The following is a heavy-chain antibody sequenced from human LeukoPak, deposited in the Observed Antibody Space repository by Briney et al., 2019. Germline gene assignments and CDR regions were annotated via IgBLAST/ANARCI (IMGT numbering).Heavy chain of an antibody. CDR2: IYYSGST. CDR3: ARSGDYYDSSGYYSLDY. V-gene: IGHV4-59*01. J-gene: IGHJ4*02. Sequence: SETLSLTCTVSGGSISSYYWSWIRQPPGTGLEWIGYIYYSGSTNYNPSLKSRVTISVDTSKNQFSLKLSSVTAADTAVYYCARSGDYYDSSGYYSLDYWGQGTLVTVSS. D-gene: IGHD3-22*01. CDR1: GGSISSYY.